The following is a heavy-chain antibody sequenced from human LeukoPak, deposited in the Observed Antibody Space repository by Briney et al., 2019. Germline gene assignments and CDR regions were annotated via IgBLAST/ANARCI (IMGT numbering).Heavy chain of an antibody. CDR3: TTEGTDSGWYQVGDN. CDR2: IKSKTDGGTT. Sequence: NPGGSLRLSCAASGFTLSNAWMTWVRQAPGKGLEWVGRIKSKTDGGTTDYAAPVKGRFSISRGDSKTTLYLQMNSLKTEDTAVYYCTTEGTDSGWYQVGDNWGQGTLVTVSS. J-gene: IGHJ4*02. V-gene: IGHV3-15*01. CDR1: GFTLSNAW. D-gene: IGHD6-19*01.